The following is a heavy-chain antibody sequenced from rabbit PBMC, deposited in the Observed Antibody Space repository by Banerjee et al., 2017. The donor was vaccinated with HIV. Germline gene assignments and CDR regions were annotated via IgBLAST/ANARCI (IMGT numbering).Heavy chain of an antibody. D-gene: IGHD6-1*01. J-gene: IGHJ4*01. V-gene: IGHV1S45*01. CDR3: ARSFATDVGAGYPSNL. CDR1: GFDFSSNYM. Sequence: QEQLQESGGGLLQPGGSLTLTCKASGFDFSSNYMSWVRQAPGKGLELIAYIDIGNSNTYYASWAKGRFTISKTSSTTVTLQMTSLTAADTATYFCARSFATDVGAGYPSNLWGPGTLVTVS. CDR2: IDIGNSNT.